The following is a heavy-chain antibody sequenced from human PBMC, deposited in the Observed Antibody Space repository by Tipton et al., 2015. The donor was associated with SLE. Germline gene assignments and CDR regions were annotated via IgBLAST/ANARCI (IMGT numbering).Heavy chain of an antibody. D-gene: IGHD3-3*01. Sequence: GLVKPSETLSLTCTVAGGSISSDYWGWIRQPPGKGLEWIGEVNHSGRNNCNPSLKSRVTISVDTSKNQFSLKLTSVTAADTAVYYCARLQFIFGGMDVWGRGTTVTVSS. CDR2: VNHSGRN. V-gene: IGHV4-34*01. CDR3: ARLQFIFGGMDV. J-gene: IGHJ6*04. CDR1: GGSISSDY.